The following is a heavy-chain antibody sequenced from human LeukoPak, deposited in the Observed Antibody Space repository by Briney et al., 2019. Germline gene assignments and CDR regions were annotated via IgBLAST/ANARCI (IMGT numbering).Heavy chain of an antibody. D-gene: IGHD5-12*01. Sequence: ASVKVSCRASGYTFTGYYMHWVRRAPGQGLEWMGWINPNSGGTNYAQKFQGRVTMTRDTSISTAYMELSRLRSDDTAVYYCARVKWLRDAFDIWGQGTMVTVSS. CDR3: ARVKWLRDAFDI. CDR1: GYTFTGYY. J-gene: IGHJ3*02. V-gene: IGHV1-2*02. CDR2: INPNSGGT.